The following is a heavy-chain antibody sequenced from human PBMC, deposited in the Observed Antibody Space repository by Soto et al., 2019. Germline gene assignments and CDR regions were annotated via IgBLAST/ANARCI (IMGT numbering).Heavy chain of an antibody. CDR1: GFTFSSYG. CDR2: LWYDGSNN. V-gene: IGHV3-33*01. J-gene: IGHJ6*02. D-gene: IGHD5-18*01. Sequence: GGSLRLSCAASGFTFSSYGMHWVRPAPGKGLEGVGVLWYDGSNNYYADSVKGRFTISRDNSKNTLYLQMNSLRAEDTAVYYCARDHGWYSYGYLHYYYYYGMDVWGQGTTVTVSS. CDR3: ARDHGWYSYGYLHYYYYYGMDV.